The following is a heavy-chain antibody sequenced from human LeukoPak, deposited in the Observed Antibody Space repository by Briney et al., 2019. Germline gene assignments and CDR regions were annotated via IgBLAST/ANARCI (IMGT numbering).Heavy chain of an antibody. CDR2: IYYSGST. D-gene: IGHD3-10*01. Sequence: PSETLSLTCTVSGGSISSGDYYWSCIRQPPGKGLEWIVYIYYSGSTYYNPSLKSRVTISVDTSKNQFSLKLSSVTAADTAGHYCARALLFGEIYNWFDPWGQGTLVTVSS. CDR1: GGSISSGDYY. CDR3: ARALLFGEIYNWFDP. J-gene: IGHJ5*02. V-gene: IGHV4-30-4*08.